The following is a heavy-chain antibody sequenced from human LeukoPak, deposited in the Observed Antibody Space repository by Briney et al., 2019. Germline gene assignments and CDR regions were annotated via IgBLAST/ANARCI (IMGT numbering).Heavy chain of an antibody. CDR1: GGTFSSYA. J-gene: IGHJ5*02. CDR3: ARVSDYYDSSGYGFDP. D-gene: IGHD3-22*01. Sequence: ASVKVSCKASGGTFSSYAISWVRQAPGQGLEWMGRIIPIFGTANYAQKFQGRVTITTDESTSTAYMELSSLRSEDTAVYYCARVSDYYDSSGYGFDPWGQGTLVTVSS. CDR2: IIPIFGTA. V-gene: IGHV1-69*05.